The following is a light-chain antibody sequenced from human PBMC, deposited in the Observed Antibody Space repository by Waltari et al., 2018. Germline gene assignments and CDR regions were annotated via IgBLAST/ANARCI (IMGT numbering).Light chain of an antibody. CDR1: STDVGDYNY. V-gene: IGLV2-23*01. Sequence: QSALTQPASVSGSPGQSITISCPGASTDVGDYNYVSWYQQIPGKAPKVIIYDGTKRPSGVSTRCSCSKSGNSASLSMSGLQAEDEAHYYCCSYAGRSTLVFGGGTKVTVL. CDR3: CSYAGRSTLV. CDR2: DGT. J-gene: IGLJ3*02.